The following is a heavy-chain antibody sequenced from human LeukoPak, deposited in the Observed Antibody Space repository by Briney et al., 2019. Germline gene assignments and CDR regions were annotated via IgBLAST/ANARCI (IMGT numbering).Heavy chain of an antibody. Sequence: ASETLSLTCAVYGGSFSGYYWSWIRQPPGKGLEWIGEINHSGSTNYNPSLKSRVTISVDTSKNQFSLKLSSVTAADTAVYYCARGRVTIFGVVIKGPRIFDYWGQGTLVTVSS. CDR3: ARGRVTIFGVVIKGPRIFDY. CDR2: INHSGST. D-gene: IGHD3-3*01. V-gene: IGHV4-34*01. CDR1: GGSFSGYY. J-gene: IGHJ4*02.